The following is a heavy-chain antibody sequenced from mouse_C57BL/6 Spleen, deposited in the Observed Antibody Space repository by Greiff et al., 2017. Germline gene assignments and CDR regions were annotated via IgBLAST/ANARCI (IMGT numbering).Heavy chain of an antibody. J-gene: IGHJ3*01. D-gene: IGHD2-4*01. CDR2: FPPYNDDP. CDR1: GYTFTTYP. CDR3: ARGDEYDDAAWGAY. V-gene: IGHV1-47*01. Sequence: QVQLKQSGAELVKPGASVKMSCKASGYTFTTYPIAWMKQNHGKSLEWLGNFPPYNDDPKYNEKFKGKATLTVEKSSSTVYLELSRVTSDDSAVDDCARGDEYDDAAWGAYWGQGTLVTVSA.